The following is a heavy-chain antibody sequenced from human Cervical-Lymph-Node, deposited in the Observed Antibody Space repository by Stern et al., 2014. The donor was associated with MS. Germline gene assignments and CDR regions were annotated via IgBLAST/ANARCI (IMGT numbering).Heavy chain of an antibody. CDR3: AKGGSGSYLD. D-gene: IGHD1-26*01. CDR2: SSYDGRDK. V-gene: IGHV3-30*04. Sequence: VQLVESGGGVVQPGRSLRLSCAASGFVFRSYALHWVRQAPGKGLEWVALSSYDGRDKYYTDSVKGRFTVSRDNSNNTVDLEMNSLRLEDPAVYSCAKGGSGSYLDWGQGSLVTVSS. J-gene: IGHJ4*02. CDR1: GFVFRSYA.